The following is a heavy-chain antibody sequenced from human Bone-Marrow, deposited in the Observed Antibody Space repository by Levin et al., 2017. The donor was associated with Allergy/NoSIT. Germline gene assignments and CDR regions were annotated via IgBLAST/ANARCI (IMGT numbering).Heavy chain of an antibody. CDR3: ARGDYYDSSGFLEHLPPRN. CDR2: IYYSGSA. CDR1: GGSIRSYY. J-gene: IGHJ1*01. Sequence: PSETLSLTCTVSGGSIRSYYWSWIRQPPGKGLEWIGYIYYSGSAYYNPSLESRATISVDTSKNQFSLKLSSVTAAATAVYYCARGDYYDSSGFLEHLPPRNWGPGTLVTVSS. V-gene: IGHV4-59*01. D-gene: IGHD3-22*01.